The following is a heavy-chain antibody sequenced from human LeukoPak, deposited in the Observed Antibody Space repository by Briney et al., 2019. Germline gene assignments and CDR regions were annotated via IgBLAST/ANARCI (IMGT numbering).Heavy chain of an antibody. J-gene: IGHJ4*02. V-gene: IGHV3-21*01. CDR2: ITTTSSYI. D-gene: IGHD1-26*01. CDR3: ARXXXXXXXXXSXCHEVGAMGDY. CDR1: GFTFSTAS. Sequence: GGSLRLSCAASGFTFSTASMNWVRQAPGRRLEWVSSITTTSSYIFYAESVKGRFTISRDDARNLLYLQMNSLRADDTAVYYCARXXXXXXXXXSXCHEVGAMGDYWGQGTLVTVSS.